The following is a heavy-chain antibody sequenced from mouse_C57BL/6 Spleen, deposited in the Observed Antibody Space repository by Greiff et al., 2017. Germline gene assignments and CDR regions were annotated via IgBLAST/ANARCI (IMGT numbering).Heavy chain of an antibody. D-gene: IGHD2-4*01. Sequence: QVQLQQPGAELVKPGASVKLSCKASGYTFTSYWMHWVKQRPGQGLEWIGMIHPNSGSTNYNEKFKSKATLTVDKSSSTAYMQLSSLTSEDSAGYYCARNDYDVGVDYWGQGTTLTVSS. V-gene: IGHV1-64*01. J-gene: IGHJ2*01. CDR2: IHPNSGST. CDR1: GYTFTSYW. CDR3: ARNDYDVGVDY.